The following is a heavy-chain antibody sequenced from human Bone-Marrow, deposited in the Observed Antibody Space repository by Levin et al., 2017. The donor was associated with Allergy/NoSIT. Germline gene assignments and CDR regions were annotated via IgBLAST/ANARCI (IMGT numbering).Heavy chain of an antibody. J-gene: IGHJ4*02. CDR3: AGKVVVAATSWY. CDR2: ISCSGGST. D-gene: IGHD2-15*01. CDR1: GFTFSSYA. V-gene: IGHV3-23*01. Sequence: GESLKISCAASGFTFSSYAMSWVRQAPGKGLEWVSAISCSGGSTYYADSVKGRFTISRDNSKNTLYLQMNSLRAEETAVYYCAGKVVVAATSWYWGQGTLVTVSS.